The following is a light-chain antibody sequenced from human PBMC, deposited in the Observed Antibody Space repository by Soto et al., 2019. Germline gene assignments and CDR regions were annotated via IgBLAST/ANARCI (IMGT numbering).Light chain of an antibody. CDR1: QSVSSY. J-gene: IGKJ1*01. CDR3: QQRSNWPPWT. Sequence: ILVTQSPATLSFSPGERATLSCRARQSVSSYLAWYQQKPGQAPRLLIYDASNRATGIPARFSGSGSGTDFTLTISSLEPEDFAVYYCQQRSNWPPWTFGQGTKVDIK. CDR2: DAS. V-gene: IGKV3-11*01.